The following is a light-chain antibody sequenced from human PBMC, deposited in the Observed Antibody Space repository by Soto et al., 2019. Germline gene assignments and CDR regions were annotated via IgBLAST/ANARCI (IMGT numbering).Light chain of an antibody. J-gene: IGLJ3*02. Sequence: SYELTQPPSMSVSPGQTASITCSGDKLGDKYVCWFHQKAGQSPMLVIHQDNKRPSGIPERFSGSNSGNTATLTISGTQAMDEADYYCQAWDSTTVVFGGGTQLTVL. CDR3: QAWDSTTVV. CDR1: KLGDKY. V-gene: IGLV3-1*01. CDR2: QDN.